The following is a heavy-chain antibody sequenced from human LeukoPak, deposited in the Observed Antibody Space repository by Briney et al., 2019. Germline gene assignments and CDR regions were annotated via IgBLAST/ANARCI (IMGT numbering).Heavy chain of an antibody. D-gene: IGHD2-8*01. CDR1: GGPFSGYY. J-gene: IGHJ3*02. Sequence: PSETLSLTCAVYGGPFSGYYWSWIRQPPGKGLEWIGEINHSGSTNYNPSLKSRVTISVDTSKNQFSLKLSSVTAADTAVYYCARLYCTNGVCRHGGAFDIWGQGTMVTVSS. CDR2: INHSGST. V-gene: IGHV4-34*01. CDR3: ARLYCTNGVCRHGGAFDI.